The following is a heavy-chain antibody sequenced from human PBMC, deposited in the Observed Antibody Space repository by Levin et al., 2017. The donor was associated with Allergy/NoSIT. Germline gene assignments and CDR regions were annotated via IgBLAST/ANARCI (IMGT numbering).Heavy chain of an antibody. CDR2: ISYAGSKK. V-gene: IGHV3-30*18. CDR3: AQDGGDGYTLKYCYFDY. J-gene: IGHJ4*01. D-gene: IGHD5-24*01. Sequence: QLGESLKISCAASGFTFSSHGMHWVRQAPGKGLEWVALISYAGSKKYYADSVKGRFTISRDNSKNTLSLQMNSLRAEDTAVYYCAQDGGDGYTLKYCYFDYWGHGTLVTVSS. CDR1: GFTFSSHG.